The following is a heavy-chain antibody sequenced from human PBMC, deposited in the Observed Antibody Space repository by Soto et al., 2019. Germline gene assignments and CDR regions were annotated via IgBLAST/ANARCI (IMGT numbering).Heavy chain of an antibody. Sequence: ASVKVSCKASGYIFTCYNINWARQAAGHGLEWMGWINAYSGNTIYAQKLQGRVTMTTDTSMSTAYMELRSLRSDDTAVYYCARDWGHYYYYYYMDVWGKGTTVTVSS. J-gene: IGHJ6*03. CDR2: INAYSGNT. CDR1: GYIFTCYN. CDR3: ARDWGHYYYYYYMDV. D-gene: IGHD3-16*01. V-gene: IGHV1-18*04.